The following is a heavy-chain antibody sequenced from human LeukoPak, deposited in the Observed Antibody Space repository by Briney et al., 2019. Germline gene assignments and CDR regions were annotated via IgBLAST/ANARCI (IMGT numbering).Heavy chain of an antibody. J-gene: IGHJ2*01. CDR3: AKDRTVGASYWYFDL. CDR2: ISGSGGST. CDR1: GFTFSSYA. V-gene: IGHV3-23*01. Sequence: GGSLRLSCAASGFTFSSYAMSWVRQAPGKGLEWVSGISGSGGSTYYVDSVKGRFTISRDNSKNTLYLQMNSLRAEDTAVYYCAKDRTVGASYWYFDLWGRGTLVTVSS. D-gene: IGHD1-26*01.